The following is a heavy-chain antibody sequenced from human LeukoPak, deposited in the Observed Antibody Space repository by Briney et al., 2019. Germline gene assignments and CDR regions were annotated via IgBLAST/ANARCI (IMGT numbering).Heavy chain of an antibody. D-gene: IGHD1-26*01. CDR1: GFTFCDNA. V-gene: IGHV3-49*03. CDR3: TRGIVGATYSYYFDY. J-gene: IGHJ4*02. Sequence: GGSQRLSCTASGFTFCDNAMSWFRQAPGKGLEWGGFIRSNAYGGTTEYAASVNGRFTISRDDSKSIAYLQMNSLKTEDTAVYSCTRGIVGATYSYYFDYWGKGTLVTVSS. CDR2: IRSNAYGGTT.